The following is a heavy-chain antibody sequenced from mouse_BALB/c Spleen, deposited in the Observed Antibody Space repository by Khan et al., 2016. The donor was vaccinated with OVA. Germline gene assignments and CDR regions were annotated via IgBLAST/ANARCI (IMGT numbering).Heavy chain of an antibody. CDR3: TRSVYYAYAYAMDY. CDR1: GYSITSDFA. J-gene: IGHJ4*01. CDR2: ISFSGST. Sequence: EVQLVESGPGLVKPSQSLSLTCTVTGYSITSDFAWNWVRQFPGNKLEWMGYISFSGSTSYDPSLKSRLSITRDTSKNQFFLQLNSVTTEDTATXYCTRSVYYAYAYAMDYWGQGISVTVSS. D-gene: IGHD2-2*01. V-gene: IGHV3-2*02.